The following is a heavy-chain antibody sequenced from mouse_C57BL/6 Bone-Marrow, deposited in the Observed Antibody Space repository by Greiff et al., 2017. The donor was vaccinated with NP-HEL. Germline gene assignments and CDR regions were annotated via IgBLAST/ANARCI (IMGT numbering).Heavy chain of an antibody. Sequence: EVKLVESGAELVRPGASVKLSCTASGFNIKDDYMHWVKQRPEQGLEWIGWIDPENGDTEYASKFQGKATITADTSSNTAYLQLSSLTSEDTAVYYCTTYDGNYGFAYWGQGTLVTVSA. CDR3: TTYDGNYGFAY. V-gene: IGHV14-4*01. J-gene: IGHJ3*01. D-gene: IGHD2-3*01. CDR2: IDPENGDT. CDR1: GFNIKDDY.